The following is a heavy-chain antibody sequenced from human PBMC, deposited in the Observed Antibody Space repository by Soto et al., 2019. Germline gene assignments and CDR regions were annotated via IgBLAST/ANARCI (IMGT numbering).Heavy chain of an antibody. CDR1: GGSISSGDYY. CDR3: ARDDRSDHWFDP. V-gene: IGHV4-30-4*01. J-gene: IGHJ5*02. CDR2: IYYSGST. Sequence: SETLSLTCTVSGGSISSGDYYWSWIRQPPGKGLEWIGYIYYSGSTYYNPSLKSRVTISVDTSKNQFSLKLSSVTAADTAVYYCARDDRSDHWFDPWGQGTLVTVSS.